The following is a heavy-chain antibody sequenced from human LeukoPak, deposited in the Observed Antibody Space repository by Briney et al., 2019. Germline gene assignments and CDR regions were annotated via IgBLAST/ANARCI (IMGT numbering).Heavy chain of an antibody. J-gene: IGHJ3*01. V-gene: IGHV5-51*01. CDR3: ARPNITSYYDSRGYDAFDV. CDR2: IYPDDSDT. CDR1: GYRINAYG. D-gene: IGHD3-22*01. Sequence: GESLKISCKALGYRINAYGIARVRQMPGKRLERMGIIYPDDSDTRYSPSFQGQVTISADKSGRTAYLQCSSLNASDTAMYYCARPNITSYYDSRGYDAFDVWGQGTMVTVSS.